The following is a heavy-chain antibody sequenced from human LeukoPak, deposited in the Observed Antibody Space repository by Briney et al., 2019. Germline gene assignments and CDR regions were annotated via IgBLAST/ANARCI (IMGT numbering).Heavy chain of an antibody. V-gene: IGHV3-23*01. CDR1: GFTLSSYA. D-gene: IGHD4-17*01. CDR2: ISGSGGST. Sequence: GGSLRLSCAASGFTLSSYAMSWVRQAPGKGLEWVSAISGSGGSTYYADSVKGGFTITKDNSKNTLYLQMNSLRAEDTAVYYCAKAPHGDYNFHYYYYYMDVWGKGTSVTVSS. CDR3: AKAPHGDYNFHYYYYYMDV. J-gene: IGHJ6*03.